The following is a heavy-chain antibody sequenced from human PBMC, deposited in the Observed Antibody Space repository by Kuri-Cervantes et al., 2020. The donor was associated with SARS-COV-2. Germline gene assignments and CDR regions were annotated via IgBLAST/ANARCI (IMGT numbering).Heavy chain of an antibody. Sequence: GSLRLSCAVSGYSISSGYYWGWIRQPPGKGLEWIGSIYHSGSTYYNPSLKSRVTISVDTSKNQFSLKLSSVTAADTAVYYCARAYYDSSGYYPMGAFDIWGQGTMVTVSS. CDR3: ARAYYDSSGYYPMGAFDI. V-gene: IGHV4-38-2*01. J-gene: IGHJ3*02. D-gene: IGHD3-22*01. CDR1: GYSISSGYY. CDR2: IYHSGST.